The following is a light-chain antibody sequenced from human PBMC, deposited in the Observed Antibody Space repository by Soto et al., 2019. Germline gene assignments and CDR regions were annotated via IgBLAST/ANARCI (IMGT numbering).Light chain of an antibody. CDR1: SRNVGDYNY. Sequence: QSALTQPASVSGAPGQTITFSCTGTSRNVGDYNYVSWYQQHPGKAPKLMINDVSRRPSGVSDRFSGSKSANSASLTISGSHAEDEAEYYCRPYTPSSALVVLGGGTKLTAL. CDR2: DVS. V-gene: IGLV2-14*03. J-gene: IGLJ3*02. CDR3: RPYTPSSALVV.